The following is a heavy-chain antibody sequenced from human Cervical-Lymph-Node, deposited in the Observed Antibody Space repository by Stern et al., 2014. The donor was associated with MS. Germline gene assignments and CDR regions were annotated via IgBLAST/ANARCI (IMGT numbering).Heavy chain of an antibody. CDR1: GYTFTDYY. CDR3: ARGLATAVIADY. D-gene: IGHD2-21*01. CDR2: IHPNSGDT. Sequence: VQLVESGAEVKKPGASVKVSCQASGYTFTDYYMQWVRQAPGQGLEWMGWIHPNSGDTKYARKFQGRVTLTRDTSISTVYLDLSGLGYDDTAVYYCARGLATAVIADYWGQGTLVTVS. J-gene: IGHJ4*02. V-gene: IGHV1-2*02.